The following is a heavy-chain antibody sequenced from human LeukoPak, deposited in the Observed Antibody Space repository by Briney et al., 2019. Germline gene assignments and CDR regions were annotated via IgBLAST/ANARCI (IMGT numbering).Heavy chain of an antibody. CDR3: AGDPYYYDSSGYYYAPGRY. CDR1: GGTFSSYA. CDR2: IIPILGIA. V-gene: IGHV1-69*04. Sequence: SVKVSCKASGGTFSSYAISWVRQAPGQGLEWMGRIIPILGIANYAQKFQGRVTITADKSTSTAYMELSSLRSEDTAVYYCAGDPYYYDSSGYYYAPGRYWGQGTLVTVSS. J-gene: IGHJ4*02. D-gene: IGHD3-22*01.